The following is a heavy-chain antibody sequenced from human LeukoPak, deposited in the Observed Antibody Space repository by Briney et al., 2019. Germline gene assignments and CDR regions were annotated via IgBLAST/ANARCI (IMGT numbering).Heavy chain of an antibody. CDR1: GGSISSSSYY. J-gene: IGHJ4*02. D-gene: IGHD2-2*01. CDR2: NGGST. CDR3: ARQLGYCSSTSCYADKVDY. Sequence: PSETLSLTCTVSGGSISSSSYYWGWIRQPPGKGLEWIGSNGGSTYYNPSLKSRVTISVDTSKNQFSLKLSSVTAADTAVYYCARQLGYCSSTSCYADKVDYWGQGTLVTVSS. V-gene: IGHV4-39*01.